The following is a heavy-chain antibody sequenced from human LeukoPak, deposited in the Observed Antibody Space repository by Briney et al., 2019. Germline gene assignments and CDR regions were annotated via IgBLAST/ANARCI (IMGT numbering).Heavy chain of an antibody. CDR1: GGSVSSGSYY. D-gene: IGHD2-2*01. CDR2: IYYSGST. CDR3: ARGEDQLLSSYWYFDL. V-gene: IGHV4-61*01. Sequence: SETPSLTCTVSGGSVSSGSYYWSWIRQPPGKGLEWIGYIYYSGSTNYNPSLKSRVTISVDTSKNQSSLKLSSVTAADTAVYYCARGEDQLLSSYWYFDLWGRGTLVTVSS. J-gene: IGHJ2*01.